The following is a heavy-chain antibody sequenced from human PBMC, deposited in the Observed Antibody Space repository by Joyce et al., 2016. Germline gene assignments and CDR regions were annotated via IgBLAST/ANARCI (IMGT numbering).Heavy chain of an antibody. D-gene: IGHD2-15*01. Sequence: EVRLVQSGGGLVQPGESLRVSCVVSGFNLSDYWMHWVRLVPGKGLMWVSRVNGDGSTVTYADSVKGRFTVSRDTAKNTLSPQMTRLSADDAAVYYCARGGTVVVSTRGGLDVWGQGTTVTVSS. CDR3: ARGGTVVVSTRGGLDV. CDR2: VNGDGSTV. V-gene: IGHV3-74*01. J-gene: IGHJ6*02. CDR1: GFNLSDYW.